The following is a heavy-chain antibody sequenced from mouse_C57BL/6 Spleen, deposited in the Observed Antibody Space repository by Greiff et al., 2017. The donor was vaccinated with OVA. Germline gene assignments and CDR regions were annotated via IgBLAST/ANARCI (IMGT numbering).Heavy chain of an antibody. D-gene: IGHD1-1*01. CDR1: GYTFTSYW. CDR3: AITTVGYVDY. CDR2: IDPSDSYT. V-gene: IGHV1-69*01. Sequence: QVQLQQPGAELVMPGASVKLSCKASGYTFTSYWMHWVKQRPGQGLEWIGEIDPSDSYTNYNQKFKGKSTLTVDKSSSTAYMQLSSLTSEDSAVYYCAITTVGYVDYWGQGTTLTVSS. J-gene: IGHJ2*01.